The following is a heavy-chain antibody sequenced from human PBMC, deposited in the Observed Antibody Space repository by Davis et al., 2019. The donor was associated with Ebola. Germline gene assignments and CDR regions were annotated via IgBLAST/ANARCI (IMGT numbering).Heavy chain of an antibody. V-gene: IGHV5-51*01. CDR2: IYPGDSDT. Sequence: GESLKISCKGSGYSFTNYWIGWVRQMPGKGLEWMGIIYPGDSDTRYSPSFQGQVTISADKSISTAYLQWSSLKASDTAMYYCARSSNGSGSYDWLDPWGQGTLVTVSS. CDR3: ARSSNGSGSYDWLDP. D-gene: IGHD3-10*01. J-gene: IGHJ5*02. CDR1: GYSFTNYW.